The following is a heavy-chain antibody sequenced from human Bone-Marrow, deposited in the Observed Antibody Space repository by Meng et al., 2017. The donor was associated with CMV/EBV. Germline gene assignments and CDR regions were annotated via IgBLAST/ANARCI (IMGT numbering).Heavy chain of an antibody. CDR1: GFSFSYYD. CDR3: ARVSIQSGFGMDV. D-gene: IGHD3-22*01. J-gene: IGHJ6*02. Sequence: GGSLRLSCAASGFSFSYYDMHWVRQVTGKTLEWVSAISAAGDTYYPDSLKGRFSVSRENGNSSVYLEMNNLGTGDTAVYYCARVSIQSGFGMDVWGQGTTVTLSS. CDR2: ISAAGDT. V-gene: IGHV3-13*01.